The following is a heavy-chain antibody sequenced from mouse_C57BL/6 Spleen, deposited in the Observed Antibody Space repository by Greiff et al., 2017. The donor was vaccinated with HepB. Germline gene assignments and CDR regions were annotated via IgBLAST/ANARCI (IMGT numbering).Heavy chain of an antibody. V-gene: IGHV1-74*01. Sequence: QVQLQQPGAELVKPGASVKVSCTASGYTFTSYWMHWVKQRPGQGLEWIGRIHPSDNDTNYNQKFKGKATLTVDKASSTTYMQLSSLTSEDTAVYYCATVGRSYWYVDVWGTGTTVTVTS. J-gene: IGHJ1*03. CDR3: ATVGRSYWYVDV. CDR1: GYTFTSYW. CDR2: IHPSDNDT. D-gene: IGHD1-1*01.